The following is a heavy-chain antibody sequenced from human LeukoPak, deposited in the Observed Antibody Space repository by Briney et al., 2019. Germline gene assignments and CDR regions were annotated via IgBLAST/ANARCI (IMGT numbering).Heavy chain of an antibody. CDR1: GFTFTSSA. J-gene: IGHJ4*02. Sequence: SVKVSCKASGFTFTSSAVQWVRQARGQRLEWIGWIVVGSGNTNYAQKFQERVTITRDMSTGTAYMELSSLRSEDTAVYYCAASRTMPPWESFDYWGQGTLVTVSS. CDR3: AASRTMPPWESFDY. D-gene: IGHD1-26*01. V-gene: IGHV1-58*01. CDR2: IVVGSGNT.